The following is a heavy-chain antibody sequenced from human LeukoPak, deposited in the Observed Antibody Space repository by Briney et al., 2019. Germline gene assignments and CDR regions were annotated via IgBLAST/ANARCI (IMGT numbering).Heavy chain of an antibody. D-gene: IGHD5-18*01. J-gene: IGHJ4*02. CDR1: GFTFSSYG. CDR2: IKSKTDGGTT. Sequence: PGGSLRLSCAASGFTFSSYGMSWVRQAPGKGLEWVGRIKSKTDGGTTDYAAPVKGRFTISRDDSKNTLYLQMNSLKTEDTAVYYCTTNSYGSSDYWGQGTLVTVSS. CDR3: TTNSYGSSDY. V-gene: IGHV3-15*01.